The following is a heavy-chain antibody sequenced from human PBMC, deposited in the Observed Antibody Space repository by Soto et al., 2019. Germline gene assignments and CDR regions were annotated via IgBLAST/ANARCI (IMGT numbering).Heavy chain of an antibody. Sequence: GGSLRLSCAASGFTFSSYAMSWVRQAPGKGLEWVSAIIGSGGSTYYAASVKGRFTISRDNSKNTLYLQMNSLRVDDTAVYYCARGRRGLYNNDYWGQGALVTVSS. CDR2: IIGSGGST. J-gene: IGHJ4*02. CDR1: GFTFSSYA. V-gene: IGHV3-23*01. CDR3: ARGRRGLYNNDY. D-gene: IGHD1-1*01.